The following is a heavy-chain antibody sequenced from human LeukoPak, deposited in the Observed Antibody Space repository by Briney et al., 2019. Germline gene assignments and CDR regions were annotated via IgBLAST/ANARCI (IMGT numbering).Heavy chain of an antibody. CDR2: MNPNSGNT. J-gene: IGHJ5*02. CDR3: ARGVDERIRYFDWLPQYNWFDR. D-gene: IGHD3-9*01. V-gene: IGHV1-8*03. CDR1: GYTFTSYD. Sequence: SVKVSCKASGYTFTSYDINLVRQATGQGLEWMGWMNPNSGNTGYAQKFQGRVTITRNTSISTAYMELSSLRSEDTAVYYCARGVDERIRYFDWLPQYNWFDRWGQRTLVTVSS.